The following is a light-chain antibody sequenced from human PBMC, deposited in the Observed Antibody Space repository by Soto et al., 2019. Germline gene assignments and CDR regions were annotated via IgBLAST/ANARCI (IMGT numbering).Light chain of an antibody. Sequence: QSALTQPASVSGSPGQSITISCTGTSSDVGRYNLVSWYQQHPGKAPKLMISEGSTRPSGVSNRFSGSKSGNTASLTISGLQDEDEADYSCCSYAGSRVFGGGTKLTVL. V-gene: IGLV2-23*01. CDR3: CSYAGSRV. CDR2: EGS. J-gene: IGLJ3*02. CDR1: SSDVGRYNL.